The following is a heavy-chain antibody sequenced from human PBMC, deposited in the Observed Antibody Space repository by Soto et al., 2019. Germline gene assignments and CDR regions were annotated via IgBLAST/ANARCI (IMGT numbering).Heavy chain of an antibody. D-gene: IGHD4-17*01. J-gene: IGHJ4*02. CDR3: ARDSGYGDPFDY. V-gene: IGHV4-59*01. Sequence: SETLSLTCTVSGGYISPYYWSWIRQPPGKGLEWIGYIFYSGNTNYNPSLRSRVTISVDTSKNQFSLKLSSVTAADTAVYYCARDSGYGDPFDYWGQGTLVPVSS. CDR1: GGYISPYY. CDR2: IFYSGNT.